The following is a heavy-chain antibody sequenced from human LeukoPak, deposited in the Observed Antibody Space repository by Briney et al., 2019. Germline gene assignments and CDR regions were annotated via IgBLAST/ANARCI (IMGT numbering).Heavy chain of an antibody. V-gene: IGHV3-48*04. D-gene: IGHD6-19*01. Sequence: GGSLRLSCAVYETTFSRYSMNWVRQAPGKGLELVSYISSSSTTTYYADSVKGRFTISRDNARNLVYLEMHSLRAEDTALYYCALGWYAIDYWGQGTLVTVSS. J-gene: IGHJ4*02. CDR1: ETTFSRYS. CDR2: ISSSSTTT. CDR3: ALGWYAIDY.